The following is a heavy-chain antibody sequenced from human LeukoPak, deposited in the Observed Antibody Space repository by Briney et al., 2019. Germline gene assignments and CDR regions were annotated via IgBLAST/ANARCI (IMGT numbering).Heavy chain of an antibody. CDR3: GRSGGGELDY. CDR1: GFTFSSYG. V-gene: IGHV3-33*08. Sequence: GGSLRLSCAASGFTFSSYGMHWVRQAPGKGLERVAVIWYDGSNKYYADSVKGRFIISRDNSKNRLYLKMNSLRAEDTAVYCWGRSGGGELDYWGQGTLVTVSS. J-gene: IGHJ4*02. CDR2: IWYDGSNK. D-gene: IGHD1-7*01.